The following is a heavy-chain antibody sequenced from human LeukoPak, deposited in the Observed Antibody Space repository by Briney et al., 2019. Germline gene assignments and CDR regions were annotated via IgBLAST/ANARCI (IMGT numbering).Heavy chain of an antibody. CDR2: ISASGGST. J-gene: IGHJ4*02. V-gene: IGHV3-23*01. D-gene: IGHD5-18*01. Sequence: GGSLRLSCAASGLTFSNYAISWVRQAPGKGLEWVSTISASGGSTYYADSVRGRFTISRDNPKNTLSLQMNSLRAEDTALYYCAKDKGYSYSYVFDYWGQGTLVTVSS. CDR3: AKDKGYSYSYVFDY. CDR1: GLTFSNYA.